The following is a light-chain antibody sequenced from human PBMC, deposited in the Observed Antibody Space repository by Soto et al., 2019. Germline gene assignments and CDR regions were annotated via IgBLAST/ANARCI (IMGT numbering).Light chain of an antibody. J-gene: IGKJ4*01. Sequence: EIVLTQSPRTLSFSPGERATLTCRASQSVGSYLAWYQHKPGQAPRLLISDASNRATGIPARFSGSGSETDFTLTISSLEPEDSAVYYCQQRSNWPSLTFGGGTKVDIK. V-gene: IGKV3-11*01. CDR2: DAS. CDR3: QQRSNWPSLT. CDR1: QSVGSY.